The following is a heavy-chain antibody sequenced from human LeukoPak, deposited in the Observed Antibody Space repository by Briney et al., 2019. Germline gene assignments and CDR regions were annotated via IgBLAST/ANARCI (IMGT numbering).Heavy chain of an antibody. CDR2: ISYDGSNK. V-gene: IGHV3-30*18. Sequence: PGGSLRLSCAASGFTFSSYGMHWVRQAPGKGLEWVAVISYDGSNKYYADSVKGRFTISRDNSKNTLYLQMNSLRAEDTAVYYCAKVIPVVGAPGYYYYGMDVWGQGATVTVSS. CDR3: AKVIPVVGAPGYYYYGMDV. J-gene: IGHJ6*02. CDR1: GFTFSSYG. D-gene: IGHD1-26*01.